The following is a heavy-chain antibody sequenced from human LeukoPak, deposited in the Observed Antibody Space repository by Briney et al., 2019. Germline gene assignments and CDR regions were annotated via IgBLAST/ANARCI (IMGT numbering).Heavy chain of an antibody. CDR3: ARVAPTHNLYNFDY. Sequence: SETLSLTCTVSGGSISTYYWSWIRQPPGKGLEWIGYIYYSGSTSYNPSLKSRVTISVDTSKNQFSLKLSSVTAADTAVYYCARVAPTHNLYNFDYWGQGTLVTVSS. CDR1: GGSISTYY. CDR2: IYYSGST. V-gene: IGHV4-59*01. D-gene: IGHD1-1*01. J-gene: IGHJ4*02.